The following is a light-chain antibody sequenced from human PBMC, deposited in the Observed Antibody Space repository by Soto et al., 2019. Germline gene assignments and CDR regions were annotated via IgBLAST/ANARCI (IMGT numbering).Light chain of an antibody. J-gene: IGKJ4*01. CDR2: AAS. V-gene: IGKV1-5*01. CDR3: QHYNPRSIA. CDR1: ENIFKY. Sequence: EIQMIQSPATLSASVGDRITITCRASENIFKYVAWYQQKSGSAPNLLIYAASDLASGVPSRFSGSGSGTEFSLTIDNLQPNDSATYYCQHYNPRSIAFGGGTKVDVK.